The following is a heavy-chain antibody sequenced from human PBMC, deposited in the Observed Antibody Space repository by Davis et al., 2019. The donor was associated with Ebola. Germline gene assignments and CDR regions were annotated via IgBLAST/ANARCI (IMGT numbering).Heavy chain of an antibody. CDR1: GGSISSYY. J-gene: IGHJ4*02. CDR3: ARQLSGSYYYYFDY. Sequence: PSETLSLTCTVSGGSISSYYWSWIRQPPGKGLEWIGYIYYSGSTNYNPSLKSRVTISVDTSKNQFSLKLSSVTAADTAVYYCARQLSGSYYYYFDYWGQGTLVTVSS. D-gene: IGHD1-26*01. CDR2: IYYSGST. V-gene: IGHV4-59*08.